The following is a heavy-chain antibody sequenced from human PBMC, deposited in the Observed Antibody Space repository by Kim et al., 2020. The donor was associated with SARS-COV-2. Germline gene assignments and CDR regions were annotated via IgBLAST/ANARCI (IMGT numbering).Heavy chain of an antibody. CDR2: ISSNGGST. CDR1: GFTFSSYA. J-gene: IGHJ3*02. CDR3: VNRGQLLYKGDDAFDI. D-gene: IGHD2-2*02. V-gene: IGHV3-64D*06. Sequence: GGSLRLSCSASGFTFSSYAMHWVRQAPGKGLEYVSAISSNGGSTYYADSVKGRFTISRDNSKNTLYLQMSSLRAEDTAVYYCVNRGQLLYKGDDAFDIWGQGTMVTVSS.